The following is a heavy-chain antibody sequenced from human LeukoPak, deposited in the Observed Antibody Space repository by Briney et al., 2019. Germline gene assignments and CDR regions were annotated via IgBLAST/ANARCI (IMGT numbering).Heavy chain of an antibody. J-gene: IGHJ4*02. CDR3: ARWQQLVRAIGY. Sequence: GASVKVSCKASGYTFTGYYMHWVRQAPGQGLEWMGWINPNSGGTNYAQKFQGRVTMTRDTSISTAYMELRSLRSDDTAVYYCARWQQLVRAIGYWGQGTLVTVSS. CDR1: GYTFTGYY. D-gene: IGHD6-13*01. CDR2: INPNSGGT. V-gene: IGHV1-2*02.